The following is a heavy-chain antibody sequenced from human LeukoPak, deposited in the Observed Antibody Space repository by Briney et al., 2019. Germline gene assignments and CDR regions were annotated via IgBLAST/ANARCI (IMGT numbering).Heavy chain of an antibody. Sequence: SETLSLTCTLSGYSLSSGYYWGWIRQPPGKGLGWIGSIYHSGSTYYNPSLKSRVIISVDTSKNQFSLKLSSVTAADTAVYYCARVSWFGEDFDYWGQGTLVTVSS. J-gene: IGHJ4*02. CDR3: ARVSWFGEDFDY. V-gene: IGHV4-38-2*02. D-gene: IGHD3-10*01. CDR1: GYSLSSGYY. CDR2: IYHSGST.